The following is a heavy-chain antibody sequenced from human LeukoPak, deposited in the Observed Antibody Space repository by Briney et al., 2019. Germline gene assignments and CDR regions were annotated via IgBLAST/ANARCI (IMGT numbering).Heavy chain of an antibody. D-gene: IGHD4/OR15-4a*01. J-gene: IGHJ3*02. CDR2: ISSSGSTI. CDR1: GFTFSHFA. Sequence: GGSLRLSCSASGFTFSHFAMNWVRQAPGKGLEWVSYISSSGSTIYYADSVKGRFTISRDNAKNSLYLQMNSLRAEDTAVYYCARAGAKYGSGAFDIWGQGTMVTVSS. V-gene: IGHV3-48*03. CDR3: ARAGAKYGSGAFDI.